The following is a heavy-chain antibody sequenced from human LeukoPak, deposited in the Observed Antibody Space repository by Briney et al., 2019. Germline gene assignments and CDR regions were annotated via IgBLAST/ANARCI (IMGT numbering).Heavy chain of an antibody. CDR1: GHIVSGNY. J-gene: IGHJ3*02. CDR3: ARDLTPNNWNDYDAFDI. V-gene: IGHV3-66*01. D-gene: IGHD1-20*01. CDR2: IFSDGTT. Sequence: GGSLRLSCAASGHIVSGNYMSWVRQGPGKGLEWISVIFSDGTTHYADSVKGRFTISRDNAKNSLYLQMNSLRAEDTAVYYCARDLTPNNWNDYDAFDIWGQGTMVTVSS.